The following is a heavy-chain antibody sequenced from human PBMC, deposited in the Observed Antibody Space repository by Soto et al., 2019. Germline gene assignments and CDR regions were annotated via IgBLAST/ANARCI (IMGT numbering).Heavy chain of an antibody. Sequence: PGGSLRLCCAASGFTFSSNWMSWVRQAPGKGLEWVANIKQDGSEKYNVASVKGRFTISRDNAKISLYLQMNSLRAEDTAVYYCARFSPGYYDFWSGYYRDYYYYGMDVWGQGTTATVSS. CDR2: IKQDGSEK. CDR1: GFTFSSNW. CDR3: ARFSPGYYDFWSGYYRDYYYYGMDV. J-gene: IGHJ6*02. V-gene: IGHV3-7*01. D-gene: IGHD3-3*01.